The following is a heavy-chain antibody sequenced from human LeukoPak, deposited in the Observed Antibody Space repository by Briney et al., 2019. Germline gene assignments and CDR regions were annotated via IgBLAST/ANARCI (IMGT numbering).Heavy chain of an antibody. J-gene: IGHJ3*01. CDR3: ARGFPPGSGSRGSHAFDV. V-gene: IGHV4-34*01. Sequence: SETLSLTCAVSEMSFSAYYWNWIRQSPGKGLEWTGEINYGGSTKYTPSLEGRGTILIDTSKNQFSLKLTSVTVADTAVYYCARGFPPGSGSRGSHAFDVWGQGTMVTVSS. CDR2: INYGGST. D-gene: IGHD6-19*01. CDR1: EMSFSAYY.